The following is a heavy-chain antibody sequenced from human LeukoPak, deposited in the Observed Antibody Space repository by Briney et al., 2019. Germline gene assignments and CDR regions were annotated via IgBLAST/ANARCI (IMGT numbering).Heavy chain of an antibody. J-gene: IGHJ4*02. CDR2: ISYSGTT. V-gene: IGHV4-59*08. Sequence: SETLSLTCSVSGGSISNYYLNWIRQPPGQGLEWIGSISYSGTTNYNPSLESRVSISVDTSKKQFSLKLSSVTAADTAIYYCAKHYMGSSYNHGLDCWGQGTLVTVSS. D-gene: IGHD3-10*01. CDR3: AKHYMGSSYNHGLDC. CDR1: GGSISNYY.